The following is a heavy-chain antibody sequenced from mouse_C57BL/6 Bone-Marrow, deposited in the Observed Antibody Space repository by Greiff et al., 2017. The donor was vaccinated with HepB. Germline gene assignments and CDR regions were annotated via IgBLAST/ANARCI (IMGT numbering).Heavy chain of an antibody. V-gene: IGHV1-55*01. CDR1: GNSFHRYW. CDR2: IYPGSGST. Sequence: VQLQQPSAELVKPRAPVKMCRNTPGNSFHRYWTTSVKRLPGQGLEWIGDIYPGSGSTNYNEKFKSKATLTLDTSSSTAYMQLSSLTSEDSEVYCYAKMRLLPYFHVWGTSATV. CDR3: AKMRLLPYFHV. J-gene: IGHJ1*03. D-gene: IGHD2-3*01.